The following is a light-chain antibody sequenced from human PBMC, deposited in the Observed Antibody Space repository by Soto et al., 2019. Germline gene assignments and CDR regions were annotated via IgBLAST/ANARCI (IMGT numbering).Light chain of an antibody. CDR1: QSVRGNY. CDR3: QQYGTSPPWT. CDR2: VAS. J-gene: IGKJ1*01. V-gene: IGKV3-20*01. Sequence: ESVLTQSPGTVSLSPGERATLSCRASQSVRGNYLAWYQHKPGQAPRLLIYVASRRATGIPDRFSGSGSGTDFTLTISRLEPEDCAVYYCQQYGTSPPWTFGQGTKVEI.